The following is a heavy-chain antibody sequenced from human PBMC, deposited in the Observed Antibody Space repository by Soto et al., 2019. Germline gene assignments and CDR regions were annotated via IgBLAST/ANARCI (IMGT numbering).Heavy chain of an antibody. Sequence: QLQLQESGPGLVKPSETLSLTCSVSGDSINSDKYYWGWIRQPPGKGLEWIGSIYFRGNTYYNPSLQTRVTISLDKSKSQSSLKLNSVTAADSAVYFCARLEGLATISDYFDFWGQGALVTVSS. CDR2: IYFRGNT. V-gene: IGHV4-39*01. D-gene: IGHD3-9*01. CDR1: GDSINSDKYY. J-gene: IGHJ4*02. CDR3: ARLEGLATISDYFDF.